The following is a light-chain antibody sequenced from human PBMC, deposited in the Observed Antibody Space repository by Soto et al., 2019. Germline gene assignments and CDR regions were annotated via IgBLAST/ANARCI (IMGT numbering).Light chain of an antibody. Sequence: QSVLTQPPSVSGSPGQRVTISCTGSSSNIGAGYDVHWYQQLPGTAPKLLIYGNSNRTSGVPDRFSGSKSGTSASLAITGLQDEDEADYYFQSYDSSLSVVFGGGTKLTVL. CDR3: QSYDSSLSVV. V-gene: IGLV1-40*01. CDR2: GNS. CDR1: SSNIGAGYD. J-gene: IGLJ2*01.